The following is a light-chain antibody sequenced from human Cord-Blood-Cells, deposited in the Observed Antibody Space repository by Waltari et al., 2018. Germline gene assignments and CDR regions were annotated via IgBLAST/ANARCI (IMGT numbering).Light chain of an antibody. CDR1: SSDVGSSNL. J-gene: IGLJ1*01. V-gene: IGLV2-23*01. Sequence: QSALTQPASVSGSPGPAITISRTGTSSDVGSSNLVSWYQQHPGKAPKLMIYEGSKRPSGVSNRFSGSKSGNTASLTISGLQAEDEADYYCCSYAGSSTYVFGTGTKVTVL. CDR3: CSYAGSSTYV. CDR2: EGS.